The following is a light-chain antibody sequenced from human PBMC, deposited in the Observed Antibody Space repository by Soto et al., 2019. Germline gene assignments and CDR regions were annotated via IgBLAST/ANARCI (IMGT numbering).Light chain of an antibody. J-gene: IGLJ2*01. V-gene: IGLV2-8*01. CDR3: CSYAGSSTVV. CDR2: EVS. Sequence: QPVLTQPPSASGSPGQSVTISCTGTSSDVGGYDYVSWYQQHPGKAPKLMISEVSERPSGVPDRFSGSKSGNTASLTISGLQAEDEADYYCCSYAGSSTVVFGGGTKLTVL. CDR1: SSDVGGYDY.